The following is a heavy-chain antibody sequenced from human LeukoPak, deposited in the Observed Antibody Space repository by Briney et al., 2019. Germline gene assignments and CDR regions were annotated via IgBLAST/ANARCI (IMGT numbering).Heavy chain of an antibody. CDR3: ARDGAVAGTAYPEY. CDR2: INPNSGGT. Sequence: ASVKVSCKASGYTFTGYYMHWVRQAPGRGLEWMGWINPNSGGTNYAQKFQGRVTMTRDTSISTAYMELSRLTSDDAAVYYCARDGAVAGTAYPEYWGQGTLVTVSS. CDR1: GYTFTGYY. D-gene: IGHD6-19*01. V-gene: IGHV1-2*02. J-gene: IGHJ4*02.